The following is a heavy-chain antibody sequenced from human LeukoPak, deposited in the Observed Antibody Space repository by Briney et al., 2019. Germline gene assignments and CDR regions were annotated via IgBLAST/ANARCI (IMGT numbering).Heavy chain of an antibody. V-gene: IGHV5-51*01. J-gene: IGHJ5*02. Sequence: GESLKIFCKGSGYSFTSYWIGWVRQMPGKGLEWMGIIYPGDSDTRYSPSFQGRVTISADKSISTAYLQWSSLKASDTAMYYCARRGWGGYDTNWFDPWGQGTLVTVPS. CDR3: ARRGWGGYDTNWFDP. D-gene: IGHD5-12*01. CDR2: IYPGDSDT. CDR1: GYSFTSYW.